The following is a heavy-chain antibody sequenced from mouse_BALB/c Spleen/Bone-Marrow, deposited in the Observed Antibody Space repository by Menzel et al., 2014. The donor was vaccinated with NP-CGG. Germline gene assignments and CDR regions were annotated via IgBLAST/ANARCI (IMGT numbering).Heavy chain of an antibody. CDR1: GYTFTSYW. D-gene: IGHD2-10*02. J-gene: IGHJ4*01. V-gene: IGHV1-87*01. CDR3: AIPYGNYDAMDY. Sequence: QVQLKQSGAELARPGASVKLSCKASGYTFTSYWMQWVKQRPGQGLEWIGAIYPGGGDTRYTQKFRGKATLTADKSSNTAYRQLSSLTSEDSAVYFCAIPYGNYDAMDYWGQGTPVTVSS. CDR2: IYPGGGDT.